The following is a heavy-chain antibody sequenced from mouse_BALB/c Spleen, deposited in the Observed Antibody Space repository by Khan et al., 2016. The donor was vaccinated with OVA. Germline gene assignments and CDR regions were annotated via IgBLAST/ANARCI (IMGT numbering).Heavy chain of an antibody. CDR3: VKQNHGTLYAVDY. Sequence: QVQLKESGPGLVAPSQSLSITCTVSGFSLITYGVSWVRQPPGKGLEWLGVIWGDGNTNYHSALISRLSISKDDSKSQVFLKLNSLQTDDTATYYCVKQNHGTLYAVDYWGQGTSVTVSS. V-gene: IGHV2-3*01. CDR2: IWGDGNT. J-gene: IGHJ4*01. CDR1: GFSLITYG. D-gene: IGHD2-1*01.